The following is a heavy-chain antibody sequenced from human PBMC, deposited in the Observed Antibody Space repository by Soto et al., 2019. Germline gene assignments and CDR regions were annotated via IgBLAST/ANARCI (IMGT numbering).Heavy chain of an antibody. Sequence: QVQLVQSGAEVRMPGSSVKVSCKASGGTFSTYPINWVRQAPGQGLEWMGGIIPLFGTTSYAQKFKGRVTMTADESTSTAYMELSSLRAEVAAVYYCARGATHGSSWYFWFDPWGQGTLVTVSS. V-gene: IGHV1-69*01. CDR2: IIPLFGTT. CDR1: GGTFSTYP. D-gene: IGHD6-13*01. J-gene: IGHJ5*02. CDR3: ARGATHGSSWYFWFDP.